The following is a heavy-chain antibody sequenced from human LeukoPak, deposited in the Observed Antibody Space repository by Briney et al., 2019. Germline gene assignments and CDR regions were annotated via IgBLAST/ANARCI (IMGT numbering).Heavy chain of an antibody. V-gene: IGHV4-34*01. CDR3: ARDRTPSGYLTGDDY. D-gene: IGHD3-22*01. CDR1: GGSFSGYY. CDR2: INHSGST. Sequence: SETLSLTCAVYGGSFSGYYWSWIRQPPGKGLEWIGEINHSGSTNYNPSLKSRVTISVDTSKNQFSLKLSSVTAADTAVYYCARDRTPSGYLTGDDYWGQGTLVTVSS. J-gene: IGHJ4*02.